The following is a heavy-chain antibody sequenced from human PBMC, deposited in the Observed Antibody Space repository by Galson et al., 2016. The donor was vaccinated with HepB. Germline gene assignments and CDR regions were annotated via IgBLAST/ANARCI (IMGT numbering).Heavy chain of an antibody. CDR1: GASISNGEFY. V-gene: IGHV4-30-4*01. CDR2: IYDSGST. J-gene: IGHJ6*02. CDR3: SDYDDYHGMDV. Sequence: TLSLTCNVSGASISNGEFYWNWVRQPPGKGLEWIGYIYDSGSTYYNPSLKSRVTISVDTAKNQFSLKLSSVTAADTAVYYCSDYDDYHGMDVWGQGTTVTVSS. D-gene: IGHD4-17*01.